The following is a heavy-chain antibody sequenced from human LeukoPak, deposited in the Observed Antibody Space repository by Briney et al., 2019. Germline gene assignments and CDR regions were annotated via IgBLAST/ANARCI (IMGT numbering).Heavy chain of an antibody. D-gene: IGHD3-10*01. Sequence: SETLSLTCTVSGGSISSYYWNWIRQPPGKGLEWIGYIYYTGSTNYNPSLKSRVTISVDTSKNQFSLKLSSLTAADTAVYYYARTYYGDNWFDPWGQGTLVTVSS. CDR2: IYYTGST. CDR1: GGSISSYY. J-gene: IGHJ5*02. CDR3: ARTYYGDNWFDP. V-gene: IGHV4-59*01.